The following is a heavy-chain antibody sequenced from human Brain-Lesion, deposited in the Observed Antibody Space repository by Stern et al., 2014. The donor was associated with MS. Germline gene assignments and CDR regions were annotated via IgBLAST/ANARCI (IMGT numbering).Heavy chain of an antibody. CDR3: AKGPQLWTYFFDY. V-gene: IGHV3-30*18. J-gene: IGHJ4*02. D-gene: IGHD2-21*01. CDR2: ISYDGGDT. Sequence: VQLVESGGGVVYPGRPLRLSCAASGFTFRTFGMHWVRQAPGKGLEWVAFISYDGGDTYYADSAKGRFPISRDNSKHTLYLQMNRLGVEDTALYHCAKGPQLWTYFFDYWGQGSLVTVSS. CDR1: GFTFRTFG.